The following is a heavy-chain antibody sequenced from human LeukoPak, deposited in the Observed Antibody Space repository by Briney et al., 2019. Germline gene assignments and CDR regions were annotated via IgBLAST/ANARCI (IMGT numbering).Heavy chain of an antibody. CDR2: ISSSSSTI. V-gene: IGHV3-48*01. D-gene: IGHD5-18*01. J-gene: IGHJ4*02. Sequence: GGSLRLSCAASGFTFSSYEMNWVRQAPGKGLEWVSYISSSSSTIYYADSVKGRFTISRDNAKNSLYLQMNSLRAEDTAVYYCARDSTAMDLDYWGQGTLVTVSS. CDR3: ARDSTAMDLDY. CDR1: GFTFSSYE.